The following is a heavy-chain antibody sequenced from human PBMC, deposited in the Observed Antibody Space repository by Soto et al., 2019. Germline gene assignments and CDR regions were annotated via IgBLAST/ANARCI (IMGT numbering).Heavy chain of an antibody. CDR2: IYYSGST. CDR3: ARGNYGSGSSLDY. Sequence: ASETLSLTCTVSGGSISSGDYYWSWIRQPPGKGLEWIGYIYYSGSTYYNPSLKSRVTISVDTSKNQFSLKLSSVTAADTAVYYCARGNYGSGSSLDYWGQGTLVTVS. CDR1: GGSISSGDYY. J-gene: IGHJ4*02. V-gene: IGHV4-30-4*01. D-gene: IGHD3-10*01.